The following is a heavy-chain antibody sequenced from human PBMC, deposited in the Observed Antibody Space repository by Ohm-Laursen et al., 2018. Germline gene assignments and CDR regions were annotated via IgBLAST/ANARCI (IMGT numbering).Heavy chain of an antibody. CDR3: ARSIKDYGDYG. J-gene: IGHJ4*02. CDR1: GFTFSDYY. V-gene: IGHV3-53*01. D-gene: IGHD4-17*01. Sequence: SLRLSCAASGFTFSDYYMSWVRQAPGPGLGLVSVIYSGGSTNYADSVKGQFTISRYNSKYTLYLQMNSLSAEDAAVYYCARSIKDYGDYGWGQGTLVTVSS. CDR2: IYSGGST.